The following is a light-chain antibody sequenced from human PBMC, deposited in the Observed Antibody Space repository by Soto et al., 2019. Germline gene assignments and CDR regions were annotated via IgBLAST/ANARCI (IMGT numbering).Light chain of an antibody. CDR2: DVT. CDR1: SSDVGAYNY. J-gene: IGLJ3*02. CDR3: CSYAGSQTWV. Sequence: QSVLTQPRSVSGSPGQSVTISCTGTSSDVGAYNYVSWYQQHPDKAPKLIIYDVTKRPSGVPDRFSASKSGNTASLTISGLQAEDEADYYCCSYAGSQTWVFGGGTKLTVL. V-gene: IGLV2-11*01.